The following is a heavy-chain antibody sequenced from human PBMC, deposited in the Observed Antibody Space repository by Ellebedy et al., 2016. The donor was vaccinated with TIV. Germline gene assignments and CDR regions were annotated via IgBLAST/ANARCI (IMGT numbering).Heavy chain of an antibody. CDR3: AGSPSTGY. Sequence: GESLKISCAASGFTFSNYAMSWVRQAPGKGLEWFSHISGSGLSTSYADSVKGRFTISSDNSKNTLYLQMNSLRAEGTAVYYCAGSPSTGYWGQGTLVTVSS. V-gene: IGHV3-23*01. D-gene: IGHD4-17*01. CDR1: GFTFSNYA. CDR2: ISGSGLST. J-gene: IGHJ4*02.